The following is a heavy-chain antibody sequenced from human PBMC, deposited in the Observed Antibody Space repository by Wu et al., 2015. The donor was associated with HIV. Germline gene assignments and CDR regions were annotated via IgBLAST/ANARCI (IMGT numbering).Heavy chain of an antibody. V-gene: IGHV1-8*01. J-gene: IGHJ3*01. CDR1: GYSFTSHD. CDR3: VLATISVLLSF. Sequence: QVQLVQSGAEVQKPGASVKVSCKASGYSFTSHDINWVRQAPGQGPEWMGWMSPXTGSRGYMDKFAGRITLTRDTSMNTAFMELRSLTSEDTAVYYCVLATISVLLSFWGQGTPVTVSS. D-gene: IGHD5-12*01. CDR2: MSPXTGSR.